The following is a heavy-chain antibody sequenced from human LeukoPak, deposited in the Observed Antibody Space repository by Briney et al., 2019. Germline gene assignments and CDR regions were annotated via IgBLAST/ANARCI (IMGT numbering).Heavy chain of an antibody. CDR1: GGTFSSYA. D-gene: IGHD4-17*01. CDR2: IIPIFGTA. CDR3: ARDTHPPYGDYPSYYYYGMDV. Sequence: GASVKVSCKASGGTFSSYAISWVRQAPGQGLEWMGGIIPIFGTANYAQKFQGRVTITADESTSTAYMELSSLRSEDTAVYYCARDTHPPYGDYPSYYYYGMDVWGQGTTVTVSS. V-gene: IGHV1-69*13. J-gene: IGHJ6*02.